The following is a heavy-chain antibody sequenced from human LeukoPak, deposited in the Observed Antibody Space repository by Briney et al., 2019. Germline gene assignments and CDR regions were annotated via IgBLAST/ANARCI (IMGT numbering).Heavy chain of an antibody. CDR2: IYTSRST. V-gene: IGHV4-4*07. CDR3: AREGDSIGAFDI. Sequence: SETLSPTCTVSGGSISSYYWSWIRQPPGKGLEWIGRIYTSRSTNYNNSLKSRITMSVDTSKNQFSLKLSSVTAADTAVYYCAREGDSIGAFDIWGQGTMVTVSS. J-gene: IGHJ3*02. D-gene: IGHD3-22*01. CDR1: GGSISSYY.